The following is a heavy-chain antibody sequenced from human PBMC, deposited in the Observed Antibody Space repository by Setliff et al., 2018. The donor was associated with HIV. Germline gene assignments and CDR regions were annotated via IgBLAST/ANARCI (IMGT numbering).Heavy chain of an antibody. V-gene: IGHV1-69*10. CDR2: IIPMYGVT. D-gene: IGHD6-19*01. CDR3: VRGYRSAWNSWFDA. J-gene: IGHJ5*02. CDR1: GGTFSSYA. Sequence: SVKVSCKASGGTFSSYAISWVRQAPGQGPEWMGGIIPMYGVTNYAQKFQGRVTMTRDTSTSTVYMDLSSLRADDTAVYYCVRGYRSAWNSWFDAWGQGTRVTVSS.